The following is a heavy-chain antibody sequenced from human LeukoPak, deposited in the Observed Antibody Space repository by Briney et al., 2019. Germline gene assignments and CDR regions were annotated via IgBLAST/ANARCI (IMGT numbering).Heavy chain of an antibody. V-gene: IGHV7-4-1*02. CDR1: GYTFTSYA. J-gene: IGHJ6*03. Sequence: EASVKVSCKASGYTFTSYAMNWVRQAPGQGLEWMGWINTNTGNPMYAQGFTGRFVFSLDTSVSTAYLQISSLKAEDTAVYYCARVASEDYYDFWSGYLDYYYYYMDVWGKGTTVTVSS. CDR2: INTNTGNP. CDR3: ARVASEDYYDFWSGYLDYYYYYMDV. D-gene: IGHD3-3*01.